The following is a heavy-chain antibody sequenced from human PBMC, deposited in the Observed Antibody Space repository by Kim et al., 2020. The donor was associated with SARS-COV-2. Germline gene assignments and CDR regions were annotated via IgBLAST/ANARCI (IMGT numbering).Heavy chain of an antibody. D-gene: IGHD6-13*01. CDR1: GGSISSGDYY. V-gene: IGHV4-30-4*01. J-gene: IGHJ5*02. CDR3: AREGRIAAAGTRDVNWFDP. Sequence: SETLSLTCTVSGGSISSGDYYWSWIRQPPGKGLEWIGYIYYSGSTYYNPSLKSRVTISVDTSKNQFSLKLSSVTAADTAVYYCAREGRIAAAGTRDVNWFDPWGQGTLVTVSS. CDR2: IYYSGST.